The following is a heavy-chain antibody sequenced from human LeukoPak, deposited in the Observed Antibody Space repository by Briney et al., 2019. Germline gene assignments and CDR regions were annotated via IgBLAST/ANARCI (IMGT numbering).Heavy chain of an antibody. D-gene: IGHD3-22*01. CDR1: GFSVSANY. V-gene: IGHV3-30*02. Sequence: GGSLRLSCAASGFSVSANYITWVRQAPGKGLEWVTFIRYDGSNKYYADSVKGRFAISRDNSKNTLYLQMNSLGAEDTAVYYCAKEERYYYDDSGYGYYYYMDVWGKGTTVTVSS. CDR2: IRYDGSNK. J-gene: IGHJ6*03. CDR3: AKEERYYYDDSGYGYYYYMDV.